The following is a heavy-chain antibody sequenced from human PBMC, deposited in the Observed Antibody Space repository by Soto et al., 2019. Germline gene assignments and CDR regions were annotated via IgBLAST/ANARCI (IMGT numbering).Heavy chain of an antibody. CDR1: GFTFSSYG. Sequence: PGGSLRLSCAASGFTFSSYGMHWVRQAPGKGLEWVAFIWHDGDNKFYAESVKGRFTISRDNSKNTLYLQMTSLSAEDTAMYYCARDGDVNTGFGKDYWGQGTLVTVSS. V-gene: IGHV3-33*01. CDR2: IWHDGDNK. J-gene: IGHJ4*02. CDR3: ARDGDVNTGFGKDY. D-gene: IGHD3-16*01.